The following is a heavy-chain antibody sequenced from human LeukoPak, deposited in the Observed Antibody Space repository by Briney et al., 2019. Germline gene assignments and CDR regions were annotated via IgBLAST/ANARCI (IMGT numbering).Heavy chain of an antibody. CDR1: GYTLTELS. CDR2: FDPEDGET. Sequence: ASVKVSCKVSGYTLTELSMHWVRQAPGKGLEWMGGFDPEDGETIYAQKFQGRVTMTEDTSADTAYMELSSLRSEDTAVYYCARDGPSGSYLKNAFDIWGQGTMVTVSS. J-gene: IGHJ3*02. CDR3: ARDGPSGSYLKNAFDI. V-gene: IGHV1-24*01. D-gene: IGHD1-26*01.